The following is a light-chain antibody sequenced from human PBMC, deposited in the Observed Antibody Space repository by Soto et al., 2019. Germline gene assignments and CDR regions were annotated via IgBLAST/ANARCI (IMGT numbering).Light chain of an antibody. CDR2: SNN. Sequence: QSVLTQPPSASGTPGQRVTISCSGSSSNIGSNYVYWYQQLPGTAPKLLIYSNNQRPSGVPDRFSGSKSGTSASLAISGLRSEDEADYYCAAWDDSPSGVVFGGGTMLTVL. CDR1: SSNIGSNY. J-gene: IGLJ2*01. CDR3: AAWDDSPSGVV. V-gene: IGLV1-47*02.